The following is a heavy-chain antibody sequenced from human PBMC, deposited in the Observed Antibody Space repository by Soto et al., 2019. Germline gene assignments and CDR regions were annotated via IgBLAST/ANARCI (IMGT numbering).Heavy chain of an antibody. Sequence: PGGSLGLSCAVSGFTFSSYGMHWVRQAPGKGLEWVAVIWYDGSNKYYADSVKGRFTISRDNSKNTLYLQMNSLRAEDTAVYYCASDRDYGDLVFDYWGQGTLVTV. CDR3: ASDRDYGDLVFDY. CDR1: GFTFSSYG. J-gene: IGHJ4*02. D-gene: IGHD4-17*01. CDR2: IWYDGSNK. V-gene: IGHV3-33*01.